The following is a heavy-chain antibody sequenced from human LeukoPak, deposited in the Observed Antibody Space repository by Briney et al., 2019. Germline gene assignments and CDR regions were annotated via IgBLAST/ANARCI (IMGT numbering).Heavy chain of an antibody. CDR3: ARAYFDILIGFYDIFDY. J-gene: IGHJ4*02. CDR1: GFTFSSYW. D-gene: IGHD3-9*01. V-gene: IGHV3-7*01. Sequence: GGSLRLSCAASGFTFSSYWMTWLRQAPGKGLEWVANIKEDGSEKYYVDSVKGRFTISRDNAKNSLYLQMNSLRAEDTAVYYCARAYFDILIGFYDIFDYWGQGTLVTVSS. CDR2: IKEDGSEK.